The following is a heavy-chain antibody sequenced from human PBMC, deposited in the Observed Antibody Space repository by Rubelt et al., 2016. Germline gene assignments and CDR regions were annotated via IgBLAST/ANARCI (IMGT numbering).Heavy chain of an antibody. Sequence: GGGLVQPGESLRLSCTVSGFTFSTHDMNWVRQAPGKGLEWVSYIRSGGAINYADSLKGRFTVSRDNAKNSLYLKMNSLRVEDTAVYYCARSPGGWNRYYFDYWGQGTLVTVSS. CDR1: GFTFSTHD. D-gene: IGHD1-1*01. CDR2: IRSGGAI. CDR3: ARSPGGWNRYYFDY. J-gene: IGHJ4*02. V-gene: IGHV3-48*03.